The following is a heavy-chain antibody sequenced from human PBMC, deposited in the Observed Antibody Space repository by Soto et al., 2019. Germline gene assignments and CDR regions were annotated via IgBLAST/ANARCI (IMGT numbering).Heavy chain of an antibody. V-gene: IGHV3-21*01. J-gene: IGHJ3*02. CDR1: GFTFSSYS. CDR3: ASSEGFGYDAFDI. D-gene: IGHD3-10*01. CDR2: ISSSSSYI. Sequence: EVQLVESGGGLVKPGESLRLSCAASGFTFSSYSMNWVRQAPGKGLEWVSSISSSSSYIYYADSVKGRFTISRDNAKNSLYLQMNSLRAEDTAVYYCASSEGFGYDAFDIWGQGTMVTVSS.